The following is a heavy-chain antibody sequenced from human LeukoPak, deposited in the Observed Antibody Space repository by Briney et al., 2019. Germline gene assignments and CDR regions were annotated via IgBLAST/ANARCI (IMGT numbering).Heavy chain of an antibody. D-gene: IGHD6-6*01. V-gene: IGHV3-43*01. J-gene: IGHJ4*02. CDR3: AKWKYSNSGIDDY. Sequence: PGGSLRLSCAASGFTFDDYTMHWVRQAPGKGLEWVSLISWDGGSTYYADSVKGRFTISRDNSKNMLYLQMNSLRAEDTAVYYCAKWKYSNSGIDDYWGQGTLVTVSS. CDR1: GFTFDDYT. CDR2: ISWDGGST.